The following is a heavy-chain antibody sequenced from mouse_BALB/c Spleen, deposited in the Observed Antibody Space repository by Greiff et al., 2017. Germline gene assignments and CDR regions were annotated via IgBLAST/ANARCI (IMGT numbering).Heavy chain of an antibody. V-gene: IGHV1S56*01. Sequence: QVQLQQSGPELVKPGASVRISCKASGYTFTSYYINWVKQRPGKGLEWIGWIYPGNVNTKYNEKFKGKATLTADKSSSTAYMQLSSLTSEDSAVYFCARFAIYYAMDYWGQGTSVTVSS. J-gene: IGHJ4*01. CDR2: IYPGNVNT. CDR1: GYTFTSYY. CDR3: ARFAIYYAMDY.